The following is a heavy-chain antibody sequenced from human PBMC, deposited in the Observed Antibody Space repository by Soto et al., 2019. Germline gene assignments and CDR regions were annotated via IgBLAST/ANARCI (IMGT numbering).Heavy chain of an antibody. D-gene: IGHD3-3*01. CDR2: VYYSGRT. V-gene: IGHV4-30-4*01. CDR3: ARELASSSIFGVVTNTFDP. Sequence: QVQLQESGPGLVKPSQTLSLTCTVSGGSINSGDYYWSWILQTPGKGLEWIGYVYYSGRTYYKPFLMSRLSMTIDTSKKQFSLKLDSVTAADTAVYHFARELASSSIFGVVTNTFDPWGLGTLVTVSS. J-gene: IGHJ5*02. CDR1: GGSINSGDYY.